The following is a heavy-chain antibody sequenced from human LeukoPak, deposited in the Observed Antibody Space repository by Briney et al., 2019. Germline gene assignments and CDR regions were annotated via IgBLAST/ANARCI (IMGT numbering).Heavy chain of an antibody. CDR2: IYNSGST. CDR3: ARESYGDY. V-gene: IGHV3-53*01. Sequence: PGGSLRLSCAASGFTVSSNYMSWVRQAPRKGLEWVSVIYNSGSTYYADSVKGRFTISRDNSKNTLYLQMNSLRAEDTAVYYCARESYGDYWGQGTLVTVSS. CDR1: GFTVSSNY. D-gene: IGHD1-26*01. J-gene: IGHJ4*02.